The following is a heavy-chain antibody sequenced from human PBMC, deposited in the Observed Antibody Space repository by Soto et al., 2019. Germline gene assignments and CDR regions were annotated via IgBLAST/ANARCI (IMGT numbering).Heavy chain of an antibody. D-gene: IGHD3-10*01. CDR3: VRAHEGVNDF. CDR2: INPDGTTT. CDR1: GFTFSTYR. J-gene: IGHJ4*02. V-gene: IGHV3-74*01. Sequence: GGSLRLSCSASGFTFSTYRMHCVRQAPGKGLVWVSRINPDGTTTNYADSVKGRFTISRDNAKSTLWLQMNSLRAEDTAVYYCVRAHEGVNDFRGQGALVTVSS.